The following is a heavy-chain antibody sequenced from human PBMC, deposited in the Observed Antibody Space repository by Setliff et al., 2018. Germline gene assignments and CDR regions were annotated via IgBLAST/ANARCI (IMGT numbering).Heavy chain of an antibody. Sequence: ASVKVSCKTSGYSFTKYFLHWVRQAPGQGLEWMGRVFTATDDTQFRTEFRGRVSVTRDTSMSTTYMELSGLRSDDTAVYYCVRQDILTGYYAFDYWGQGTLGTSPQ. J-gene: IGHJ4*02. CDR3: VRQDILTGYYAFDY. V-gene: IGHV1-2*06. CDR1: GYSFTKYF. D-gene: IGHD3-9*01. CDR2: VFTATDDT.